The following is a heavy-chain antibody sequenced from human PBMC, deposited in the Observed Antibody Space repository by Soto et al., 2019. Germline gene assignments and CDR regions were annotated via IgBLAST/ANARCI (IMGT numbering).Heavy chain of an antibody. CDR2: INQDGSDK. J-gene: IGHJ4*02. Sequence: LRLSCAASGFSFSTYSMNWVRQAPGKGLEWVANINQDGSDKYYVDSVKGRFTISRDNAKNSLYLQVNSLRAEDTAVYYCERARVATSSTIGYYWGQGTLVTVSS. CDR3: ERARVATSSTIGYY. V-gene: IGHV3-7*01. CDR1: GFSFSTYS. D-gene: IGHD1-1*01.